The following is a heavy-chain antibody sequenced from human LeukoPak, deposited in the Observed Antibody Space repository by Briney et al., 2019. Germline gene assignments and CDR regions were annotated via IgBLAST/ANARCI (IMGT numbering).Heavy chain of an antibody. D-gene: IGHD1-26*01. V-gene: IGHV1-69*05. Sequence: GASVKVSCKASGGTFSSYAISWVRQAPGQGLEWMGGIIPIFGTANYAQKFQGRVTITTDESTSTAYMELSSLRSEDTAVYYCARVGSIVGATTDYWGQGTLVTVSS. CDR2: IIPIFGTA. J-gene: IGHJ4*02. CDR1: GGTFSSYA. CDR3: ARVGSIVGATTDY.